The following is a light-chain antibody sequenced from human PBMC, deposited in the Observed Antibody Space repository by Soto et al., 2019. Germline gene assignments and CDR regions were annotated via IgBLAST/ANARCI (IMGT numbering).Light chain of an antibody. Sequence: QSVLTQPASVSGSPGQSITIPCTGTSSDIGGYDHVSWYQRHPGKAPKLMVYDVSNRPSGVSDRFSGSKSANTASLTISGLQAEDEADYYCNSYTTSSSLYVFGTGTKVTVL. V-gene: IGLV2-14*01. CDR1: SSDIGGYDH. J-gene: IGLJ1*01. CDR3: NSYTTSSSLYV. CDR2: DVS.